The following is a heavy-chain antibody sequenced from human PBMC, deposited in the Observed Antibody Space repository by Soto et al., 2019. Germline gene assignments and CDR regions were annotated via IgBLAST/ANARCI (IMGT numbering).Heavy chain of an antibody. D-gene: IGHD6-19*01. V-gene: IGHV4-39*07. J-gene: IGHJ2*01. CDR1: GGSISSSSYY. CDR2: IYHSGST. CDR3: ARLASGWQYYYFDF. Sequence: SETLSLTCTVSGGSISSSSYYWGWIRQPPGKGLEWIGEIYHSGSTYYNPSLTSRATLSVDTSKNQLSLKLTSVTAADTAVYYCARLASGWQYYYFDFWGRGTPVTVSS.